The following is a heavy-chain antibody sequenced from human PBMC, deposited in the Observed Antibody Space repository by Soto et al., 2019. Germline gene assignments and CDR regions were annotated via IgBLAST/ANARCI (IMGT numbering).Heavy chain of an antibody. CDR1: GGSFSGYY. CDR2: SNHSGST. D-gene: IGHD5-12*01. J-gene: IGHJ5*02. CDR3: ARGSGRDGYNRGHWFDP. V-gene: IGHV4-34*01. Sequence: SETLSLTCADYGGSFSGYYWSWIRQPPGKGLAWIGESNHSGSTNYNPSLKRRVAISVDTSKNQFALKLSSVTAADTAVYYCARGSGRDGYNRGHWFDPWGQGTLVTVSS.